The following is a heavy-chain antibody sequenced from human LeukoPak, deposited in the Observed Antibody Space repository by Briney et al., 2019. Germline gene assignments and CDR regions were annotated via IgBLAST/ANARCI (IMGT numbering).Heavy chain of an antibody. V-gene: IGHV3-23*01. CDR2: ISGSGDTT. J-gene: IGHJ4*02. CDR1: GFTFSSYA. D-gene: IGHD6-19*01. CDR3: AKGIAVAGNSQYFDY. Sequence: GGSLRLSCAASGFTFSSYAMSWVRQAPGKGLEWVSVISGSGDTTYYADSVKGRFTISRDNSKNTVYLQMNSLRGEDTAVYYCAKGIAVAGNSQYFDYWGQGILVIVSS.